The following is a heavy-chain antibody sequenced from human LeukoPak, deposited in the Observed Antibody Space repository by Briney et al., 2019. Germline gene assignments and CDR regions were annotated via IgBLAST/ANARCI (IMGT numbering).Heavy chain of an antibody. Sequence: LPGGSLRLSCAASGFTFSSYWMSWVRQAPGKGREWVANIKQDGSEKYYVDSVKGRFTISRDNAKNSLYLQMNSLRAEDTAVYYCASEYSSSSAFDYWGQGTLVTVSS. V-gene: IGHV3-7*01. CDR3: ASEYSSSSAFDY. D-gene: IGHD6-6*01. J-gene: IGHJ4*02. CDR1: GFTFSSYW. CDR2: IKQDGSEK.